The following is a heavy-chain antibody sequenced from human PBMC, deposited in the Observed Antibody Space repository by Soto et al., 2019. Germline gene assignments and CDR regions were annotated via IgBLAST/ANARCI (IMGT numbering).Heavy chain of an antibody. CDR1: GFSFSSFT. J-gene: IGHJ6*02. Sequence: EVQLVESGGGLVKPGGSLRLSCAASGFSFSSFTINWVSQAPGKGLEWVSSIDTSSSYMVYADSVTVRFTISRDNAKKSMYLQMPSLRAEDTALYYCARETGSYNWTDGLMDGWGQGTTVTVSS. D-gene: IGHD1-20*01. CDR3: ARETGSYNWTDGLMDG. CDR2: IDTSSSYM. V-gene: IGHV3-21*01.